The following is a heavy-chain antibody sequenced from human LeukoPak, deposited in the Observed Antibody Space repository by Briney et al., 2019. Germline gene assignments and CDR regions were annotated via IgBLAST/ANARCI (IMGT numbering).Heavy chain of an antibody. J-gene: IGHJ6*02. Sequence: PSETLSLTCTVSGASISNDGFYWTWVRHHPGKGLEWIGYVFNSGSTYYNPSLRSRITISADTSKNQFSLTLNSVTAADTAVYYCARPFYGDYYGMDVWGQGTTVTVSS. D-gene: IGHD4-17*01. V-gene: IGHV4-31*03. CDR2: VFNSGST. CDR1: GASISNDGFY. CDR3: ARPFYGDYYGMDV.